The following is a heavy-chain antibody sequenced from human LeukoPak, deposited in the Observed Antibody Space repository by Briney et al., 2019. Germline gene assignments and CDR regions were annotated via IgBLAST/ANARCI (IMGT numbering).Heavy chain of an antibody. D-gene: IGHD3-10*01. Sequence: GGSLRLSCAASGFVFSDYYMSWVRQAPGKGLEWVSYISSGGSTIYYADSVKGQFTISRDNAKNSLYLQMNSLRAEDTAVYYCAREMGGDYGSGTFFDLWGQGNMVTVSS. V-gene: IGHV3-11*01. J-gene: IGHJ4*02. CDR1: GFVFSDYY. CDR3: AREMGGDYGSGTFFDL. CDR2: ISSGGSTI.